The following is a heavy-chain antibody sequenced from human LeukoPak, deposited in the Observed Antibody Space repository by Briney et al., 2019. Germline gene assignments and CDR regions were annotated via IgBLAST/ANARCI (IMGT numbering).Heavy chain of an antibody. CDR3: ARDPGSYVVYYDSGGPRHHDAFDI. Sequence: GGSLRLSCAASGFTFSSYSMNWVRQAPGKGLEWVSSISSSSSYIYYADSVKGRFTISRDNAKNSLYLQMNSLRAEDTAVYYCARDPGSYVVYYDSGGPRHHDAFDIWGQGTMVTVSS. J-gene: IGHJ3*02. CDR1: GFTFSSYS. CDR2: ISSSSSYI. D-gene: IGHD3-22*01. V-gene: IGHV3-21*01.